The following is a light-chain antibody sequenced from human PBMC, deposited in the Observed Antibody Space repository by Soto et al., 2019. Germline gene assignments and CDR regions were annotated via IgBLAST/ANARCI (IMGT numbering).Light chain of an antibody. CDR2: DAS. V-gene: IGKV3-11*01. J-gene: IGKJ4*01. CDR1: QSVSGY. CDR3: QQRSNWPYLT. Sequence: EIVLTQSLDTLSLSPGERATLSCRASQSVSGYLGWYQQKPGQAPRLLIYDASNRAYGVPARLRGSGSGTNFTLTIASLELEDFAVYYCQQRSNWPYLTFGGGTSV.